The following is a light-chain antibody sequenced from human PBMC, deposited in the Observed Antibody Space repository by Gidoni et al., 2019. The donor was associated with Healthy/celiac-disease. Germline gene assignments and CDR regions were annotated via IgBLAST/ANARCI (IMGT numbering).Light chain of an antibody. CDR1: SSNIGSNT. J-gene: IGLJ3*02. Sequence: QSVLTQPPSASGTPGQRVTISCSGSSSNIGSNTVNWYQQLPGTAPKLLIYSNNQWPSGVPDRFSGSKSGTSASLAISGLQSEDEADYYCAAWDDSLKGVFGGGTELTVL. CDR2: SNN. V-gene: IGLV1-44*01. CDR3: AAWDDSLKGV.